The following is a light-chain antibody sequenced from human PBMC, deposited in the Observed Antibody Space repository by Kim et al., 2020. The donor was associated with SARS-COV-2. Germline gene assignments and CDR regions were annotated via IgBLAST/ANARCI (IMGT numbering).Light chain of an antibody. CDR2: NNS. CDR3: AAWDDNLNGWV. Sequence: QSVLTQPPSASGTPGQRVTISCSGSSSNIGTNTVNWYRQLPGSAPRLLIYNNSQRPSGLPDRFSASKSGTSASLAISGLQSGDEADYYCAAWDDNLNGWVFGGGTQLTVL. J-gene: IGLJ3*02. CDR1: SSNIGTNT. V-gene: IGLV1-44*01.